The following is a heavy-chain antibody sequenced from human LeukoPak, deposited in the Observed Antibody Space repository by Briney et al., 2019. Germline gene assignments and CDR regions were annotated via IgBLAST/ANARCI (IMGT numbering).Heavy chain of an antibody. J-gene: IGHJ4*02. Sequence: PGGSLRLSCTASGFTFGDYAMSWVRQAPGKGLEWVGFIRSKAYGGTTEYAASVKGRFTVSRDDSKSIAYLQMNSLKTEDTAVYYCTRTDSNDYWGQGTLVTVSS. CDR3: TRTDSNDY. CDR2: IRSKAYGGTT. CDR1: GFTFGDYA. V-gene: IGHV3-49*04.